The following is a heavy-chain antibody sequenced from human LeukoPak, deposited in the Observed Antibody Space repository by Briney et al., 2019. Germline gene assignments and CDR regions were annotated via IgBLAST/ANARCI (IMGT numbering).Heavy chain of an antibody. CDR1: GFTFSSYG. V-gene: IGHV3-21*01. D-gene: IGHD5-24*01. Sequence: GGSLRLSCAASGFTFSSYGMHWVRQAPGKGLEWVSSISSSSSYINSVDSVKGRFTISRDSAKNSLYLQMNSLRAEDTAVYYCARDRGYYFDYWGQGAVVTVSS. CDR3: ARDRGYYFDY. J-gene: IGHJ4*02. CDR2: ISSSSSYI.